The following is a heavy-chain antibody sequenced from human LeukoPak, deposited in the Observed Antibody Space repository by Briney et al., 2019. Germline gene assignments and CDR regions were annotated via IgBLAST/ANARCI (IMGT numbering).Heavy chain of an antibody. J-gene: IGHJ4*02. CDR3: ARDVDYANPRHDY. D-gene: IGHD4/OR15-4a*01. CDR1: GFTVFNYW. V-gene: IGHV3-7*01. CDR2: INLDGSQK. Sequence: GGSLRLSCAASGFTVFNYWMSWVRQAPGKGLEWVANINLDGSQKYYVDSLKGRFTISRDNAKNSLYLQMDSLRVEDTAVYYCARDVDYANPRHDYWGQGTLVTVSS.